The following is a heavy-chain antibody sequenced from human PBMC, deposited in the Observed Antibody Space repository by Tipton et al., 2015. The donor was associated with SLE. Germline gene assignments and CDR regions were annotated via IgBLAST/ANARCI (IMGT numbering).Heavy chain of an antibody. CDR3: ASLFSSGWYRGMDV. CDR1: GGSISSGGYS. D-gene: IGHD6-19*01. J-gene: IGHJ6*02. CDR2: IYHSGST. V-gene: IGHV4-30-2*01. Sequence: LRLSCAVSGGSISSGGYSWSWIRQPPGKGLEWIGYIYHSGSTYYNPSLKSRVTISVDRSKSQFSLKLSSVTAADTAVYYCASLFSSGWYRGMDVWGQGTTVTVSS.